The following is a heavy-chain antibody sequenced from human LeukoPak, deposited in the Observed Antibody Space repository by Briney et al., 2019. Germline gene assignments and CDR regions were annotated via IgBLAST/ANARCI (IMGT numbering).Heavy chain of an antibody. CDR1: AFTFSNYG. D-gene: IGHD2-21*02. CDR3: AKFGRSLVTASIKRRGHYWYFDL. J-gene: IGHJ2*01. V-gene: IGHV3-23*01. Sequence: TGGSLRLSCAASAFTFSNYGMSWVRQAPGKGLEWVSAISDSGGSKYYADSVKGRFTISRDNSKHTLFLQMNSLRAEDTAVYYCAKFGRSLVTASIKRRGHYWYFDLWGRGTLVTVSS. CDR2: ISDSGGSK.